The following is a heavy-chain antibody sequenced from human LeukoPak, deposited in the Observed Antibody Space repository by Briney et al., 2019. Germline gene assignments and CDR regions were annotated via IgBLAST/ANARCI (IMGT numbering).Heavy chain of an antibody. D-gene: IGHD6-19*01. CDR1: GFTFSRYW. CDR3: AGRGSGWSFDY. Sequence: PGGSLRLSCAASGFTFSRYWMHWVRQAPGKGLVWVSRINSDGSSTNYADSVKGRFTISRDNAKNTLYLQMNSLRAEDTAVYYCAGRGSGWSFDYWGQGTLVTVSS. V-gene: IGHV3-74*01. J-gene: IGHJ4*02. CDR2: INSDGSST.